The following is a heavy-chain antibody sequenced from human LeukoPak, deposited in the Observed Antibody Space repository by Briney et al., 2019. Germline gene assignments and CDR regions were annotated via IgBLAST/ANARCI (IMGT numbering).Heavy chain of an antibody. CDR3: ARFLGSSSGIVSKVY. J-gene: IGHJ4*02. V-gene: IGHV1-2*06. Sequence: ASVKVSCXASGYTFTGYYMHWVRRAPGQGLEWMGRINPNSGGTNYAQKFQGRVAMTRDTSISTAYMELSRLRSDDTAVYYCARFLGSSSGIVSKVYWGQGTLVTVSS. CDR1: GYTFTGYY. CDR2: INPNSGGT. D-gene: IGHD6-6*01.